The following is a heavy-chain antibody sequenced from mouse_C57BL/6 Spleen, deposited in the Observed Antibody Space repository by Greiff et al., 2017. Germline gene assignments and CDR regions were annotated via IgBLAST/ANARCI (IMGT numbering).Heavy chain of an antibody. J-gene: IGHJ1*03. CDR1: GYTFTSSW. V-gene: IGHV1-52*01. CDR3: ARSGNSYGGYFDV. Sequence: QVQLQQPGAELVRPGSSVKLSCKASGYTFTSSWMHWVKQRPIQGLEWIGNIDPSDSETHYNQKFKDKATLTVDKSSSTAYMQLSSLTSEDSAVYYCARSGNSYGGYFDVWGTGTTVTVSS. CDR2: IDPSDSET. D-gene: IGHD1-1*02.